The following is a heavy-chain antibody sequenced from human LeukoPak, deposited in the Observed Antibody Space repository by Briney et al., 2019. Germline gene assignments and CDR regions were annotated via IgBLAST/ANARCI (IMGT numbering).Heavy chain of an antibody. CDR3: ARDGGEGDNSAFDV. CDR2: TRDKARSYRT. J-gene: IGHJ3*01. V-gene: IGHV3-72*01. CDR1: GVTLSDHH. D-gene: IGHD3-16*01. Sequence: GGSLRLSCAASGVTLSDHHMDWVRQAPGKGLEWVGRTRDKARSYRTEYAASVDGRFTISRDDSKNSVYLQMNSLKIEDTGVYYCARDGGEGDNSAFDVWGQGTAVTVAS.